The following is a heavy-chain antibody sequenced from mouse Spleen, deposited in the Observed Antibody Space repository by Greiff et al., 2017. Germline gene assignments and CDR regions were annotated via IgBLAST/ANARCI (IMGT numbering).Heavy chain of an antibody. D-gene: IGHD2-4*01. CDR1: GYSFTGYF. J-gene: IGHJ2*01. CDR2: INPYNGDT. V-gene: IGHV1-20*01. Sequence: VQLKESGPELVKPGDSVKISCKASGYSFTGYFMNWVMQSHGKSLEWIGRINPYNGDTFYNQKFKGKATLTVDKSSSTAHMELRSLTSEDSAVYYCARKSSYDYDVGGFDYWGQGTTLTVSS. CDR3: ARKSSYDYDVGGFDY.